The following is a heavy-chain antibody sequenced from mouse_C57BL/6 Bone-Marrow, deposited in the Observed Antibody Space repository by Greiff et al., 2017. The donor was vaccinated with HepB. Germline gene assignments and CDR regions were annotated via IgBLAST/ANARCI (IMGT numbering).Heavy chain of an antibody. CDR3: ARVTTNYAMDY. J-gene: IGHJ4*01. Sequence: QVRLQQPGAELVKPGASVKMSCKASGYTFTSYWITWVKQRPGQGLEWIGDIYPGSGSTNYNEKFKSKATLTVDTSSSTAYMQLSSLTSEDSAVYYCARVTTNYAMDYWGQGTSVTVSS. D-gene: IGHD2-13*01. CDR2: IYPGSGST. V-gene: IGHV1-55*01. CDR1: GYTFTSYW.